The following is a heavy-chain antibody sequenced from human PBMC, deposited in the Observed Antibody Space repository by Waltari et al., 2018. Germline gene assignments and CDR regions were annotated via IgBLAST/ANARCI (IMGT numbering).Heavy chain of an antibody. CDR2: IIPILGTE. J-gene: IGHJ4*02. Sequence: QVQLVQSGAEVKKPGSSVKVSCKASGGTFSSYAISWVRQAPGQGLEWMGGIIPILGTENYAQKFQCRVTITADESTSTAYMELSSLRSEDTAVYYCARGVGATTLGYFDYWGQGTLVTVSS. D-gene: IGHD1-26*01. V-gene: IGHV1-69*01. CDR1: GGTFSSYA. CDR3: ARGVGATTLGYFDY.